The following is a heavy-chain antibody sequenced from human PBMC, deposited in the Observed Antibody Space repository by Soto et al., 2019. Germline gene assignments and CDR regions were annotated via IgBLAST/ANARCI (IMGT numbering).Heavy chain of an antibody. CDR1: GDTFGTYA. J-gene: IGHJ4*02. CDR3: ARIRWTLSLQIPDLV. Sequence: QVQLVQSGAELKKPGSSVKVSCTASGDTFGTYAISWVRPAPGQGLEWMGAIIPVFDKPHYAQKFQGRAKISADKSTDTAFLELSSLRYEDTAVYYCARIRWTLSLQIPDLVWGQGTLLTVSS. D-gene: IGHD2-15*01. CDR2: IIPVFDKP. V-gene: IGHV1-69*06.